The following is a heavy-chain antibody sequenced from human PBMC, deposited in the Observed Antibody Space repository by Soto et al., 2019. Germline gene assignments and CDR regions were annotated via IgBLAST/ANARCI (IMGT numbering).Heavy chain of an antibody. D-gene: IGHD3-16*02. CDR3: ARGKLIRGSYRYTLAY. V-gene: IGHV1-8*01. J-gene: IGHJ4*02. CDR2: MNPNSGNT. CDR1: GYTFTSYD. Sequence: ASVKVSCKASGYTFTSYDINWVRQATGQGLEWMGWMNPNSGNTGYAQKFQGRVTMTRNTSISTAYMELSSLRSEDTAVYYCARGKLIRGSYRYTLAYWGQGTLVTVSS.